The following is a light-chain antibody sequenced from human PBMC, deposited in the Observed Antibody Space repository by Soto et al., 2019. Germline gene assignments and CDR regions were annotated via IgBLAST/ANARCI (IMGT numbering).Light chain of an antibody. Sequence: EIVMTQSPATLSVSPGERATLSCRASQSVSSNLAWYQQKPGQAPRLIIYGASTKTTVIPARFSGSRSGTEFTLTFSGRQSEDFAVYYCQQYNNWRGTFDQGTKVEIK. J-gene: IGKJ1*01. CDR2: GAS. V-gene: IGKV3-15*01. CDR1: QSVSSN. CDR3: QQYNNWRGT.